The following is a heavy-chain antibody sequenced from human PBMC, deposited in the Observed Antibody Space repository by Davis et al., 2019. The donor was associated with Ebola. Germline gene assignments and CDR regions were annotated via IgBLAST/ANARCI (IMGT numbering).Heavy chain of an antibody. CDR1: GYISISYY. CDR2: INPSGGST. V-gene: IGHV1-46*01. Sequence: ASVKVPCKASGYISISYYMHWVRPAPGQGLEWMGIINPSGGSTSYAQKFQGRVTMTRDTSTSTVYMELSSLRSEDTAVYYCARACGGVGSSTSCYTKAWYFDLWGRGTLVTVSS. J-gene: IGHJ2*01. CDR3: ARACGGVGSSTSCYTKAWYFDL. D-gene: IGHD2-2*02.